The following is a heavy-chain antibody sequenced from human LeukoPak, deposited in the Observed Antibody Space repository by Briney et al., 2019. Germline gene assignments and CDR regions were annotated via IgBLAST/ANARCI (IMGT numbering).Heavy chain of an antibody. J-gene: IGHJ4*02. D-gene: IGHD5-18*01. CDR2: ISSSSSYT. CDR1: GFTFSDYY. Sequence: GGSLRLSCAASGFTFSDYYMSWIRQAPGRGLEWVSYISSSSSYTNYADSVKGRFTISRDNAKNSLYLQMNSLRAEDTAVYYCARGSAMVFDYWGQGTLVTVSS. CDR3: ARGSAMVFDY. V-gene: IGHV3-11*05.